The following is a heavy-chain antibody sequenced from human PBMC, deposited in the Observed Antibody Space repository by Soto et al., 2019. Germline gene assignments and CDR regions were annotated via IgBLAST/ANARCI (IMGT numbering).Heavy chain of an antibody. CDR2: ISAYNGNT. Sequence: SGKVSYKASCYTFTSYGISWVRQAPGQGLEWMGWISAYNGNTNYAQKLQGRVTMTTDTSTSTAYMELRSLRSDDTAVYYCARLRRVVVAAKTNWFDPWGQGTLVTVYS. CDR3: ARLRRVVVAAKTNWFDP. D-gene: IGHD2-15*01. V-gene: IGHV1-18*01. J-gene: IGHJ5*02. CDR1: CYTFTSYG.